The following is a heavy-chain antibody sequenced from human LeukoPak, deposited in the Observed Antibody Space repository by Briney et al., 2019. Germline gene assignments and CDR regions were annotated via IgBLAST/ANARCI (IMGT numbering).Heavy chain of an antibody. J-gene: IGHJ4*02. CDR2: ISSSSSYI. CDR3: ARDLIRYYYDSSAYYFDY. D-gene: IGHD3-22*01. CDR1: GFTFSRYS. Sequence: SGGSLRLSCAASGFTFSRYSMNWVRQAPGKWLEWVSSISSSSSYIYYADSVKGRFTISRDNAKNSLYLQMNSLRAEDTAVYYCARDLIRYYYDSSAYYFDYWGQGTLVTVSS. V-gene: IGHV3-21*01.